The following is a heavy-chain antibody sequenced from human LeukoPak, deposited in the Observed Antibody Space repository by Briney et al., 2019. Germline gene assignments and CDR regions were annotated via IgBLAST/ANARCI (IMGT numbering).Heavy chain of an antibody. CDR1: GYTFTGYY. Sequence: ASVKVSCKASGYTFTGYYMHWVRQAPGQGLEWMGWINPNSGGTNYAQKFQGRVTMTRDTSISTAYMELSRLRSDDTAVYYCARGVGATYGDYFDYWGQGTLATVSS. V-gene: IGHV1-2*02. J-gene: IGHJ4*02. CDR3: ARGVGATYGDYFDY. CDR2: INPNSGGT. D-gene: IGHD1-26*01.